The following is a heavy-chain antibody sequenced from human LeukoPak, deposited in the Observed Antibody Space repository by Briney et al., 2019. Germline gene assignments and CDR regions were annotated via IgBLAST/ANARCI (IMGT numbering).Heavy chain of an antibody. D-gene: IGHD2-21*02. Sequence: PETLSLTCTVSGGSISSYYWSWIRQPPGKGLEWIGYIYYSGSTNYNPSLKSRVTISVDTSKNQFSLKLSSVTAADTAVYYCARDMAYCGGDCLPDYWGQGTLVTVSS. CDR2: IYYSGST. CDR3: ARDMAYCGGDCLPDY. J-gene: IGHJ4*02. V-gene: IGHV4-59*01. CDR1: GGSISSYY.